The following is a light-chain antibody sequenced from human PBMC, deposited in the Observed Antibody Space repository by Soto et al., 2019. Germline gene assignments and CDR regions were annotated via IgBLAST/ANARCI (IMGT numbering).Light chain of an antibody. V-gene: IGKV1-33*01. CDR3: QQYDTLQGT. J-gene: IGKJ3*01. CDR2: DAS. Sequence: DIQMTQSPSSLSASVGDRVTITCQASQDISNYLNWYQQKPGKAPKLLIYDASNLETGVPSRFSGSGSGTDFTFTISSLQPEDIATYYCQQYDTLQGTFGPGTKVDIK. CDR1: QDISNY.